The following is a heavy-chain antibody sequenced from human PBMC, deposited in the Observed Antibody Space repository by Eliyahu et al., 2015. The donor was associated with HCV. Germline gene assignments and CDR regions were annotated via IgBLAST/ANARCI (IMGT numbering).Heavy chain of an antibody. V-gene: IGHV3-9*01. D-gene: IGHD6-19*01. Sequence: EVQLVESGGGLVQPGRSLRLSCAASGFPFXXXAMHWVRQAPGKGLEWVSGISWNSGSIGYADSVKGRFTISRDNAKNSLYLQMNSLRAEDTALYYCAKDLEIGSGWYGVAFDIWGQGTMVTVSS. CDR3: AKDLEIGSGWYGVAFDI. CDR1: GFPFXXXA. CDR2: ISWNSGSI. J-gene: IGHJ3*02.